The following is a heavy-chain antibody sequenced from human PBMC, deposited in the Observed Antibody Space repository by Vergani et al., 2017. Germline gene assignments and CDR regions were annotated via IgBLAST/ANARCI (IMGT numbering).Heavy chain of an antibody. V-gene: IGHV1-69*02. CDR2: IIPILGIA. CDR3: ARVRAAADYYGMDV. J-gene: IGHJ6*02. Sequence: QVQLVQSGAEVKKPGSSVKVSCKASGGTFSSYTISWVRQAPGQGLEWMGRIIPILGIANYAQKFQGRVTITADKSTSTAYMELSSLRSVDTAVYYCARVRAAADYYGMDVWGQGTTVTVSS. CDR1: GGTFSSYT. D-gene: IGHD6-13*01.